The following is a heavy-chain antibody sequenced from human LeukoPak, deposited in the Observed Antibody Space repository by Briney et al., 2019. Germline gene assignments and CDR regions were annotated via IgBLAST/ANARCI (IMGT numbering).Heavy chain of an antibody. V-gene: IGHV3-23*01. D-gene: IGHD2-15*01. J-gene: IGHJ4*02. CDR2: ISGSGGST. CDR1: EFTFSNFA. Sequence: RTGGSLRLSCAASEFTFSNFAMSWVRQAPGKGLEWVSTISGSGGSTYYADSVKGRFTISRDKSKNTLYLQMNSLRAEDTAVYYCARVHEILYYFDYWGQGTLVTVSS. CDR3: ARVHEILYYFDY.